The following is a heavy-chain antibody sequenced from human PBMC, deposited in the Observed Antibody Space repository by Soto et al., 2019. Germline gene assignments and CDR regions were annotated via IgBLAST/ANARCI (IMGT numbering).Heavy chain of an antibody. CDR1: GGTFSSYA. Sequence: QVQLVQSGAEVKKPGSSVKVSCKASGGTFSSYAISWVRQAPGQGLEWMGGIIPIFGTANYAQKFQGRVTITADESTSTAYMELRSVRSEDTAVYYCAREVAVAGDYWYFDLWGRGTLVTVSS. CDR3: AREVAVAGDYWYFDL. D-gene: IGHD6-19*01. CDR2: IIPIFGTA. V-gene: IGHV1-69*01. J-gene: IGHJ2*01.